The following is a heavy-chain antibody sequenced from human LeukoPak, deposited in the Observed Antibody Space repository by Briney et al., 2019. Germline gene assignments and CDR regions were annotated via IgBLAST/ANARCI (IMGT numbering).Heavy chain of an antibody. CDR2: IYYSGST. Sequence: SETLSLTCTVSGGSISSYYWSWIRQPPGKGLEWIGYIYYSGSTNYNPSLKSRVTISVDTSKNQFSLKLSSVTAADTAVYYCAREIQLRRNDAFDIWGQGTMVTVSS. CDR1: GGSISSYY. CDR3: AREIQLRRNDAFDI. J-gene: IGHJ3*02. V-gene: IGHV4-59*01. D-gene: IGHD5-18*01.